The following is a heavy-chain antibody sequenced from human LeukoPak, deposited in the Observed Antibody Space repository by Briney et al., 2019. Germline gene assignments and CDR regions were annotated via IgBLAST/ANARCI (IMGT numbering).Heavy chain of an antibody. CDR2: INHSGST. CDR3: ARGLVEMATIGAFDI. V-gene: IGHV4-34*01. D-gene: IGHD5-24*01. CDR1: GGSFSGYY. Sequence: SETLSLTCAVYGGSFSGYYWSWIRQPPGKGLEWMGEINHSGSTNYNPSLKSRVTISVDTSKNQFSLKLSSVTAADTAVYYCARGLVEMATIGAFDIWGQGTMVTVSS. J-gene: IGHJ3*02.